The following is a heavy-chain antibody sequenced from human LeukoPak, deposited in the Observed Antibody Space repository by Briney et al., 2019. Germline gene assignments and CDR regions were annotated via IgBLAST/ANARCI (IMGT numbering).Heavy chain of an antibody. J-gene: IGHJ6*02. D-gene: IGHD4-17*01. CDR2: INHSGST. Sequence: SETLSLTCAVYGGSFSGYYWSWIRQPPGKGLEWIGEINHSGSTNYNPSLKSRVTISVDTSMNQFSLKLSSVTAADTAVYYCAREGTVTRFIRYGMDVWGQGTTVTVSS. CDR3: AREGTVTRFIRYGMDV. V-gene: IGHV4-34*01. CDR1: GGSFSGYY.